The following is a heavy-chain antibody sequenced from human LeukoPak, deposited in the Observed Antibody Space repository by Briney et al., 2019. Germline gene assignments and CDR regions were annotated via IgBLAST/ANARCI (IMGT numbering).Heavy chain of an antibody. Sequence: SETLSLTCAVYGGSFSGYYWSWIRQPPGKGLEWIGEINHSGSTNYNPSLKSRVTISVDTSKNQFSLKLSSVTAADTAVYYCARDPYDNHWGQGTLVTVSS. CDR3: ARDPYDNH. CDR1: GGSFSGYY. D-gene: IGHD3-22*01. CDR2: INHSGST. J-gene: IGHJ4*02. V-gene: IGHV4-34*01.